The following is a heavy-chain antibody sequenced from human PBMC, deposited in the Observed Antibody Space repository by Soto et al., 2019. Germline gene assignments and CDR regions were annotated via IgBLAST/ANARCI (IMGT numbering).Heavy chain of an antibody. J-gene: IGHJ3*01. Sequence: ASVKVSCKASGYTFTGHYIHWVRQAPEQGPEWMGEIGPESGATRYAQKFQGRVTMTRDTSISTAYMEVSRLRSDDTAVYYCARDRRFYDSGSYDIANDAFDVWGQGTMVTVSS. V-gene: IGHV1-2*02. D-gene: IGHD3-22*01. CDR2: IGPESGAT. CDR1: GYTFTGHY. CDR3: ARDRRFYDSGSYDIANDAFDV.